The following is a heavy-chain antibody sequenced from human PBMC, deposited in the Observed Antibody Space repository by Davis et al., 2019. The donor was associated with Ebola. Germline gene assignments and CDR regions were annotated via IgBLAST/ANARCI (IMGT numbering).Heavy chain of an antibody. CDR1: GFTFSVSA. CDR3: SRLNYGLDV. CDR2: IRTYTNRYAT. Sequence: SLRLSCPASGFTFSVSAVHWVRQASGKALAWLFRIRTYTNRYATAYAASVKGRFTISRDDSGNTAFLHMNSLKTEDTEVYFCSRLNYGLDVWGKGTTVIVSS. V-gene: IGHV3-73*01. J-gene: IGHJ6*04.